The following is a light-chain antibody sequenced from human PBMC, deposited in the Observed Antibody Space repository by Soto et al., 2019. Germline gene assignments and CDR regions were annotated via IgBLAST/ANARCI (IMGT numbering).Light chain of an antibody. CDR3: QQFSSYPLT. CDR1: QTVRNNY. J-gene: IGKJ4*01. CDR2: DAS. V-gene: IGKV3-20*01. Sequence: EVLLTQYPGTLSLSPGERATLSCRASQTVRNNYLAWYQQKPGQAPRLLIYDASSRATGIPDRFSGGGSGTDFTLTISRLEPEDFAVYYCQQFSSYPLTFGGGTKVDIK.